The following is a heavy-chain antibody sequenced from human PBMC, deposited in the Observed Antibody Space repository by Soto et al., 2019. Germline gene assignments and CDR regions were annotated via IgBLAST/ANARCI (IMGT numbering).Heavy chain of an antibody. Sequence: EVQLLESGGGLVQPGGSLRLSWAASGFTFSSYAISGVRQAPGKGLEWVSAISGSGGSTYYADSEKGRFTISRDNSKNTLHLQMNSLRAEDTAVYYCAKSSELAVAGFRRGAFDIWGQGTMVTVSS. CDR1: GFTFSSYA. D-gene: IGHD6-19*01. V-gene: IGHV3-23*01. CDR3: AKSSELAVAGFRRGAFDI. J-gene: IGHJ3*02. CDR2: ISGSGGST.